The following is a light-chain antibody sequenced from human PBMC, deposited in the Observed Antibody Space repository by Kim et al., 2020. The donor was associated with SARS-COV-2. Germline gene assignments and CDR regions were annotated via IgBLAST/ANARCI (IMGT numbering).Light chain of an antibody. Sequence: EIVMTQSPATLSVSPGERATLSCRASQSVSSSLAWYQQKPGQAPRLLIYGASTRATGVPARFSGSGSGTEFTLTISSLQSDAFAVYFCQQYSDWRAFGQGTKLEI. CDR2: GAS. CDR1: QSVSSS. CDR3: QQYSDWRA. J-gene: IGKJ2*01. V-gene: IGKV3-15*01.